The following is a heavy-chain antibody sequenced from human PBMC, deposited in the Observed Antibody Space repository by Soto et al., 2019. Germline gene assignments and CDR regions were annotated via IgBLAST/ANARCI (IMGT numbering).Heavy chain of an antibody. V-gene: IGHV1-58*02. CDR3: AAAENNQWLDPVGNY. Sequence: SVKVSCKASGFTFTSSSMQWVRQARGQRLEWIGWIVVGSGNTNYAQKFQERVTVTRDMSTSTAYMELSSLRSEDTAVYYCAAAENNQWLDPVGNYWGQGTLVTVSS. CDR2: IVVGSGNT. J-gene: IGHJ4*02. D-gene: IGHD6-19*01. CDR1: GFTFTSSS.